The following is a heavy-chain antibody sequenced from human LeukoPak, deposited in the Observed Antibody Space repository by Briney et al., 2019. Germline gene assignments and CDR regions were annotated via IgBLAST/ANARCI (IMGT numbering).Heavy chain of an antibody. J-gene: IGHJ5*02. D-gene: IGHD5-18*01. V-gene: IGHV4-39*01. CDR1: GDSIRSNNYH. Sequence: SETLSLTCSVSGDSIRSNNYHRGWIRPSPGKGLEWIGTIDYSGNTYYNPSLNSRVTISADTSRNQFSLKLSSVTAADTAIYYCVRRVNTYGGWFDRWGQGALVTVSS. CDR2: IDYSGNT. CDR3: VRRVNTYGGWFDR.